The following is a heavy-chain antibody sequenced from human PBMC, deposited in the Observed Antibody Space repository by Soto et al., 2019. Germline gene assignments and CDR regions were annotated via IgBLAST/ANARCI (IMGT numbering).Heavy chain of an antibody. CDR2: ISYDGSNK. J-gene: IGHJ6*02. Sequence: GVSLRLSCAASGFTFSSYAMHWVRQAPGKGLEWVAVISYDGSNKYYADSVKGRFTISRDNSKNTLYLQMNSLRAEDTAVYYCARAMGEAYYYYGMDVWGQGTTVTVSS. CDR3: ARAMGEAYYYYGMDV. V-gene: IGHV3-30*04. D-gene: IGHD3-16*01. CDR1: GFTFSSYA.